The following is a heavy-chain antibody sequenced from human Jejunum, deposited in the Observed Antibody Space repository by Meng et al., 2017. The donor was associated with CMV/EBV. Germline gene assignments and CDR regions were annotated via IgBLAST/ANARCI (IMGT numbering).Heavy chain of an antibody. CDR3: ATAYYYDRSGHYPVFDI. D-gene: IGHD3-22*01. Sequence: TFSNYAMSWVRQAPGKGLEWVSAISGSGGSTFYADSVKGRFTISRDNSKNTLYLQMNSLRAEDTALYYCATAYYYDRSGHYPVFDIWGQGTMVTVSS. V-gene: IGHV3-23*01. J-gene: IGHJ3*02. CDR1: TFSNYA. CDR2: ISGSGGST.